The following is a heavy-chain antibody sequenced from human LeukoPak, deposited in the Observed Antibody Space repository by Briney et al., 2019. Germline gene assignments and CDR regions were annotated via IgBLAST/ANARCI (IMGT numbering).Heavy chain of an antibody. J-gene: IGHJ4*02. CDR3: AKELLNYDFWSGYYQYYFDY. CDR2: IWYDGSNK. CDR1: GFTFSSYG. D-gene: IGHD3-3*01. V-gene: IGHV3-33*06. Sequence: GRSLRLSCAASGFTFSSYGMHWVRQAPGKGLEWVAVIWYDGSNKYYADSVKGRFTISRDNSKNTLYLQMNRLRAEDTAVYYCAKELLNYDFWSGYYQYYFDYWGQGTLVTVSS.